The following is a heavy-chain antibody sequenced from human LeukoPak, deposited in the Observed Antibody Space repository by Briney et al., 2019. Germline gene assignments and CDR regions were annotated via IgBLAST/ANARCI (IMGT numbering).Heavy chain of an antibody. Sequence: AGSLRLSCAASGFTVSSNYMSWVRQSPGKGLKWVSVIYSGGSTYYADSVKGRFTISRDNSKNTLYLQMNSLRAEDTAVYYCARGLGYGSGSYYYYYGMDVWGQGTTVTVSS. CDR1: GFTVSSNY. J-gene: IGHJ6*02. CDR2: IYSGGST. V-gene: IGHV3-66*02. CDR3: ARGLGYGSGSYYYYYGMDV. D-gene: IGHD3-10*01.